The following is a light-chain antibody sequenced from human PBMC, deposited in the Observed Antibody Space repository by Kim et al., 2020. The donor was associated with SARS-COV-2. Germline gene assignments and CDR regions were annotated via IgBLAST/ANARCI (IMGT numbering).Light chain of an antibody. CDR1: SSNIGNNN. Sequence: GQRVTISCSGNSSNIGNNNVNWSQQFPGAAPRLLIYTNSQRPSGVPDRFSGSKSGTSASLAISDLQSEDEADYYCATWDDSLNGWVFGGGTQLTVL. CDR3: ATWDDSLNGWV. J-gene: IGLJ3*02. V-gene: IGLV1-44*01. CDR2: TNS.